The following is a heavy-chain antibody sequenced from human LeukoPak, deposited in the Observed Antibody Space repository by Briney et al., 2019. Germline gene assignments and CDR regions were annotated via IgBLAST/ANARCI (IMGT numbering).Heavy chain of an antibody. CDR2: ISGSGGST. D-gene: IGHD3-22*01. V-gene: IGHV3-23*01. J-gene: IGHJ4*02. CDR1: GFTFSSYA. CDR3: ANFPSGLMIVVAREYYFDY. Sequence: GGSLRLSCAASGFTFSSYAMSWVRQAPGKGLEWVSAISGSGGSTYYADSVKGRFTISRDNSKDTLYLQMNSLRAEDTAVYYCANFPSGLMIVVAREYYFDYWGQGTLVTVSS.